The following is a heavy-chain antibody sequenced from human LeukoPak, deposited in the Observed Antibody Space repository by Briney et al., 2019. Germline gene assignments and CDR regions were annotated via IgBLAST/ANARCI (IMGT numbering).Heavy chain of an antibody. CDR1: GGSISSYY. CDR2: IYYGGST. V-gene: IGHV4-59*01. D-gene: IGHD6-13*01. J-gene: IGHJ5*02. CDR3: TSTYSSSWYGGVEWFDP. Sequence: NTSETLSLTCTVSGGSISSYYWSWIRQPPGKGLEWIGYIYYGGSTNYNPSLKSRVTISVDTSKNQFSLELSSVTAADTAVYYCTSTYSSSWYGGVEWFDPSGQGTLVTVSS.